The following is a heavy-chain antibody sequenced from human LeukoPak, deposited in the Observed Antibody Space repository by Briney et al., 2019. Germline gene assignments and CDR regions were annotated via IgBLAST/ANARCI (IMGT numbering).Heavy chain of an antibody. CDR3: ASLRPDYYDSSGYYPIKGAFDI. J-gene: IGHJ3*02. V-gene: IGHV5-51*01. Sequence: GESLKISCKGSGYSFTSYWIGWVRQMPGKGLEWMGIIYPGDSDTRYSPSFQGQVTISADKSISTAYLQWSSLKASDTAMYYCASLRPDYYDSSGYYPIKGAFDIWGQGTMVTVSS. D-gene: IGHD3-22*01. CDR2: IYPGDSDT. CDR1: GYSFTSYW.